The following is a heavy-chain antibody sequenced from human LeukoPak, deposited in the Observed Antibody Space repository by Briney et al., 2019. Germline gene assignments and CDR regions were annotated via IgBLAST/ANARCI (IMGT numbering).Heavy chain of an antibody. D-gene: IGHD3-22*01. Sequence: SETLSLTCTVSGGSISSYYWSWIRQPPGKGLGWMGYIYYSGSTNYNPSLKSRVTISVDTSKNQFSLKLSSVTAAVTAVYYCARQGSYYDSTGYSYFDYWGQGPLVTVSS. CDR3: ARQGSYYDSTGYSYFDY. V-gene: IGHV4-59*08. CDR1: GGSISSYY. CDR2: IYYSGST. J-gene: IGHJ4*02.